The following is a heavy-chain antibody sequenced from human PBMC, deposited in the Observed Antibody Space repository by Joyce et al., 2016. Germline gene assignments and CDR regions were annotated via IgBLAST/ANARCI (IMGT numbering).Heavy chain of an antibody. J-gene: IGHJ5*02. CDR3: ATSDLMSVAGAGWFDP. CDR1: GGTFTNYA. V-gene: IGHV1-69*01. CDR2: SIPNFGTA. Sequence: QVQLVQSGAEVKKPGSSLKVSCTASGGTFTNYAINWVRQAPGQGLEWMGGSIPNFGTANNAQKFQGRVTITADESTSTVYMEVKNLRSEDTAVYYCATSDLMSVAGAGWFDPWGQGTLVTVSS. D-gene: IGHD6-19*01.